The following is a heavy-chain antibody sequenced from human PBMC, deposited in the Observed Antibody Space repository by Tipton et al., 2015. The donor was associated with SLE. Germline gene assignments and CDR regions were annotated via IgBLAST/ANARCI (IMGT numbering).Heavy chain of an antibody. D-gene: IGHD2-21*02. V-gene: IGHV4-39*07. CDR3: AGRGDLVVVTSYSDY. Sequence: GLVKPSETLSLTCTVSGGSFSSDTYLWGWIRQPPGKGLEWIGDIYYTGSTYYNPSLKSRVTISVDTSKNQFSLKLSSVTAADTAVYYCAGRGDLVVVTSYSDYWGQGTLVTVSS. J-gene: IGHJ4*02. CDR2: IYYTGST. CDR1: GGSFSSDTYL.